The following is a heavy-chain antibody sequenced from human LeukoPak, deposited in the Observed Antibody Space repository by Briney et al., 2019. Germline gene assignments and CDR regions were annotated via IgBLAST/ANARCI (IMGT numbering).Heavy chain of an antibody. CDR1: GYTFTNLD. CDR2: MSPNSGDT. Sequence: ASVKVSCKTSGYTFTNLDINWLRQAPGQGLEWMGWMSPNSGDTGYAQKFQGRVSMTRDIFKSTAYMELSSLRSEDTAIYYCASNPPNTGDFYYWGPGTLVTVSS. D-gene: IGHD1-1*01. J-gene: IGHJ4*02. V-gene: IGHV1-8*01. CDR3: ASNPPNTGDFYY.